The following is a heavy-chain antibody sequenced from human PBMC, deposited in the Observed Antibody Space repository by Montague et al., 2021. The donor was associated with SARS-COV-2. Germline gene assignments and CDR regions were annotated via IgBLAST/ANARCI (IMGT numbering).Heavy chain of an antibody. CDR1: GFTFSSDA. J-gene: IGHJ4*01. Sequence: SLRLSCAASGFTFSSDAMHWVRQAPGKGLEWVAVISYDGNHKYYXXSLKGRFTISRDNSKNTLYLQMNSLRAEDTAMYYCASLSGYCVRASCFGSDYWGHGTLVTVSS. CDR3: ASLSGYCVRASCFGSDY. D-gene: IGHD2-2*01. V-gene: IGHV3-30*04. CDR2: ISYDGNHK.